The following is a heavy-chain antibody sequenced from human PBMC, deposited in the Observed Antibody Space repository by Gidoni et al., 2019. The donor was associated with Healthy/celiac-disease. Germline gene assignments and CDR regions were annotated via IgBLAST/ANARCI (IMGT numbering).Heavy chain of an antibody. CDR2: INHSGST. V-gene: IGHV4-34*01. Sequence: QVQLQQWGAGLLKPSETLSLTCAVYGGSFSGYYWSWIRQPPGKGLEWIGEINHSGSTNYNPSLKSRVTISVDTSKNQFSLKLSSVTAADTAVYYCAREEGFGDREDYWGQGTLVTVSS. CDR3: AREEGFGDREDY. J-gene: IGHJ4*02. CDR1: GGSFSGYY. D-gene: IGHD3-10*01.